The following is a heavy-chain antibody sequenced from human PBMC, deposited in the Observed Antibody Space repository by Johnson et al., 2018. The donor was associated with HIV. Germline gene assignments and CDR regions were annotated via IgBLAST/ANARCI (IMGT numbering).Heavy chain of an antibody. CDR3: VKLPVAPSYGAFDI. CDR2: IWYDGSNK. V-gene: IGHV3-33*06. J-gene: IGHJ3*02. Sequence: QVQLVESGGGVVQPGRSLRLSCAASGFTFSSYAMHWVRQAPGKGLEWVAVIWYDGSNKYYADSVKGRFTISRDNSKNTLYLQMNSLRAEDTAVYYCVKLPVAPSYGAFDIWGQGTMVTVSS. CDR1: GFTFSSYA. D-gene: IGHD6-19*01.